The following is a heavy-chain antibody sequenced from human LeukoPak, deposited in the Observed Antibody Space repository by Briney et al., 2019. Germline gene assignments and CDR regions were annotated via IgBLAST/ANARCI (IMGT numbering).Heavy chain of an antibody. J-gene: IGHJ3*02. CDR3: ARAKDNSGRDGFDI. CDR2: ISGSASGGT. D-gene: IGHD6-19*01. CDR1: GFPFSTND. V-gene: IGHV3-23*01. Sequence: GGSLRLSCAASGFPFSTNDMSWVRQAPGKGLEWVSAISGSASGGTTYEDSVKGRFTVSRDNSKNTLYLQMNSLRAEDTAVYYCARAKDNSGRDGFDIWGQGTMVTVSS.